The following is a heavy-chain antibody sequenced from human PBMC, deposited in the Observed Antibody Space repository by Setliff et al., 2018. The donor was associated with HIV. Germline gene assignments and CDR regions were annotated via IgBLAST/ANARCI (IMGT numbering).Heavy chain of an antibody. J-gene: IGHJ4*02. D-gene: IGHD6-19*01. CDR1: GFTFSSYA. V-gene: IGHV3-23*01. CDR2: ISGSGGNT. Sequence: QAGGSLRLSCAASGFTFSSYAMSWVRQAPERGLEWVSAISGSGGNTYYADSVKGRFTISRDNSKNTLYLQMNSLRAEDTAVYYCAKEVLEIAVAASWGQGTLVTVSS. CDR3: AKEVLEIAVAAS.